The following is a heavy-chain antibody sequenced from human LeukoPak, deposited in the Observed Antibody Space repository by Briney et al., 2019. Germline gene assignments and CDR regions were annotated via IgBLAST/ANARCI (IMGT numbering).Heavy chain of an antibody. CDR2: MNPNSGNT. CDR3: ARVPRFDWLSFSGSPNDY. CDR1: GYTFTSYD. J-gene: IGHJ4*02. D-gene: IGHD3-9*01. Sequence: ASVKVSCKASGYTFTSYDINWVRQATGQGLGWMGWMNPNSGNTGYAQKFQGRVTMTRNTSISTAYMELSSLRSEDTAVYYCARVPRFDWLSFSGSPNDYWGQGTLVTVSS. V-gene: IGHV1-8*01.